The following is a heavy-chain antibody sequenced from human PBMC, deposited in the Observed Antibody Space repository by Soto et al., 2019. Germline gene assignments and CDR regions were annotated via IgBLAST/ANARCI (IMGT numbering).Heavy chain of an antibody. V-gene: IGHV3-48*02. CDR3: ATWAIAVGGEGF. J-gene: IGHJ4*02. CDR1: GFTFSDYS. D-gene: IGHD2-21*01. CDR2: ISSAGALI. Sequence: GGSMRLSCAASGFTFSDYSVNWVSQAPGKGLEWISYISSAGALILYADSVKGRFTIARDIAKNSLYLQMDSLRDEDSAVYYCATWAIAVGGEGFWGQGTLVTVSS.